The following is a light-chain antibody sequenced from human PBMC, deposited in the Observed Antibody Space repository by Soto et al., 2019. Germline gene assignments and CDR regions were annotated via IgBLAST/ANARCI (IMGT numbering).Light chain of an antibody. J-gene: IGLJ2*01. CDR3: AAWDDRLSGVV. CDR2: RNS. V-gene: IGLV1-47*01. Sequence: QSVLTQPPSASGTPGQRVTISCSGSSSNIGSNYVYWYQQLPGTVPQLLIYRNSERPSGVPDRFSGSKSGTSASLAISGLRSEDEADYYCAAWDDRLSGVVFGGETKLTVL. CDR1: SSNIGSNY.